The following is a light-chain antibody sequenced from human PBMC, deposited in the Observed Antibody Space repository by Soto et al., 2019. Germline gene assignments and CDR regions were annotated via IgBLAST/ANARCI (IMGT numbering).Light chain of an antibody. CDR2: GES. V-gene: IGKV3-15*01. J-gene: IGKJ3*01. CDR1: QSVGSN. Sequence: EIVMTQSPATLSVSPGERATLSCRASQSVGSNLAWYQQKPGQAPRLLIYGESSRPTGIPARFTGSESGTELTLTISSQQSADFAVYYCQQYNNWALTFGPGTKVDIK. CDR3: QQYNNWALT.